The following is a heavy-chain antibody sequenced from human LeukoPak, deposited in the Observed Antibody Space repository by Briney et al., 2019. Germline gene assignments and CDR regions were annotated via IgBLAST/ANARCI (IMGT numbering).Heavy chain of an antibody. CDR2: ISGSGGST. CDR3: ARRVPNEVITDYFDY. CDR1: GFTFTRYW. J-gene: IGHJ4*02. Sequence: GGSLRLSCAASGFTFTRYWMNWVRQAPGKGLEWVSAISGSGGSTYYADSVKGRFTISRDNAKNSLFLQMNSLRAEDTAVYYCARRVPNEVITDYFDYWGQGALVTVSS. D-gene: IGHD3-16*01. V-gene: IGHV3-21*06.